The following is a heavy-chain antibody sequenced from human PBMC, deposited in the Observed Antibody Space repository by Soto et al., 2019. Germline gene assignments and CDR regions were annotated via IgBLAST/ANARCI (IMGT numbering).Heavy chain of an antibody. D-gene: IGHD3-10*01. Sequence: EVQLVESGGGLVQPGGSLRLSCAASGFTVSSNYKSWFRQAPGKGLEWVSVIYDNGDTYYPDSVKGRFTISRDNSKNTLYLQMNSLRAEDTAVYHCARVTTYYYGSGSVPWGQGTLVTVSS. CDR2: IYDNGDT. J-gene: IGHJ5*02. CDR3: ARVTTYYYGSGSVP. CDR1: GFTVSSNY. V-gene: IGHV3-66*01.